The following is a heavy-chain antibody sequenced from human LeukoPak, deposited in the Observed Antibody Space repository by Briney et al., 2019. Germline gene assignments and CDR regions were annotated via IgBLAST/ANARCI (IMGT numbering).Heavy chain of an antibody. CDR1: GFTFSSHW. Sequence: GGSLRLSCAASGFTFSSHWMHWVRQAPGKGLVWVSRITPDGSSTSYADSVKGRFTISRDNAKNTLNLQMNSLRAEDTAVYYCARVGSSSLDYWGQGILLSISS. V-gene: IGHV3-74*01. J-gene: IGHJ4*02. CDR2: ITPDGSST. D-gene: IGHD3-10*01. CDR3: ARVGSSSLDY.